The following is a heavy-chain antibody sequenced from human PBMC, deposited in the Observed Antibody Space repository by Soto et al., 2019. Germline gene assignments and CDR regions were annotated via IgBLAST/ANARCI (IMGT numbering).Heavy chain of an antibody. J-gene: IGHJ6*03. V-gene: IGHV4-31*03. CDR1: GGSISSGGYY. D-gene: IGHD2-2*01. CDR3: ARDFRKRLKYRLLRTYYYYYMDV. Sequence: SETLSLTCTVSGGSISSGGYYWSWIRQHPGKGLEWIGYIYYSGSTYYNPSLKSRVTISVDTSKNQFSLKLSSVTAADTAVYYCARDFRKRLKYRLLRTYYYYYMDVWGKGTTVTVSS. CDR2: IYYSGST.